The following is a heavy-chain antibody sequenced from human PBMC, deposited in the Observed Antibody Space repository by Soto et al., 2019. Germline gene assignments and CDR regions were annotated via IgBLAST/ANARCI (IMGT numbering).Heavy chain of an antibody. D-gene: IGHD5-18*01. Sequence: QSGPTLVNPTQTLTLTCTFSGFSLSTSGMCVGWIRQPPGKALEWLARIDWDDDKYYSTSLKTRLTISKDTSKNQVVLTMTNMYPVDTATYYCARIRVNEDTAMAPDYWGQGTLVTVSS. CDR2: IDWDDDK. V-gene: IGHV2-70*11. J-gene: IGHJ4*02. CDR3: ARIRVNEDTAMAPDY. CDR1: GFSLSTSGMC.